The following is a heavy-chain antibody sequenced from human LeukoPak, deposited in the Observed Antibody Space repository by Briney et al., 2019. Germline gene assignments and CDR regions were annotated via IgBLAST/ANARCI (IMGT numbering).Heavy chain of an antibody. CDR1: GFTFDDYA. CDR3: AKDIFTGIAAAGIFDY. CDR2: ISWNSGSI. D-gene: IGHD6-13*01. Sequence: GGSLRLSCAASGFTFDDYAMHWVRHAPGKGLEGVSGISWNSGSIGCADSVKGRFTISRDNAKNSLYLQMNSLRAEDTALYYCAKDIFTGIAAAGIFDYWGQGTLVTVSS. J-gene: IGHJ4*02. V-gene: IGHV3-9*01.